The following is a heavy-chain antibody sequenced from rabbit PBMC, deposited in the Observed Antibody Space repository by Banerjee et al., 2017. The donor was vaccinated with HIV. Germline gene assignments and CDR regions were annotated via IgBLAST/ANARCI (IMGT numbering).Heavy chain of an antibody. CDR2: IDPVFGST. CDR3: ARDLGGVNYYRLYSFML. D-gene: IGHD1-1*01. CDR1: GFDFSSYY. J-gene: IGHJ3*01. Sequence: QLKESGGGLVQPGGSLKLSCKASGFDFSSYYMSWVRQAPGKGLEWIGYIDPVFGSTYYASWVNGRFTISSHNAQNTLYLQLNSLTAADTATYFCARDLGGVNYYRLYSFMLWGQGTLVTVS. V-gene: IGHV1S7*01.